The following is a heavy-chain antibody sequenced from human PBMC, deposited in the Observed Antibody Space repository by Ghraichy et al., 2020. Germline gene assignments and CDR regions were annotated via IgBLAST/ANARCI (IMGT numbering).Heavy chain of an antibody. V-gene: IGHV3-7*04. Sequence: GGSLRLSCEASGFTFTTYWMNWVRQVPGKGLEWVANIEGDGSEKNYVDSVKGRFTISRDNAKNSVFLQMDSLRVDDMGVYYCAGGSGWLIDYWGQGTLVTVSS. CDR3: AGGSGWLIDY. CDR2: IEGDGSEK. D-gene: IGHD6-19*01. CDR1: GFTFTTYW. J-gene: IGHJ4*02.